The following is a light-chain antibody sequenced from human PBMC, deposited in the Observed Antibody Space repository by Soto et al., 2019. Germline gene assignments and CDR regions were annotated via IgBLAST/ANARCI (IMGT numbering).Light chain of an antibody. Sequence: QSVLTQPPSASGTPGQRVTISCSGRSSHIGSNYVYWYQQLPGTAPKLLFYSNNQRPSGVPDRFSGSKSGTSASLAISGLRSEDEADYYCAAWDDSLSGHVVFGGGTKLTVL. J-gene: IGLJ2*01. CDR3: AAWDDSLSGHVV. CDR1: SSHIGSNY. CDR2: SNN. V-gene: IGLV1-47*02.